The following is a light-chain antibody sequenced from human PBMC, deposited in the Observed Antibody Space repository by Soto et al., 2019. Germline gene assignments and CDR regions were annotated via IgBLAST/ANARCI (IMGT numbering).Light chain of an antibody. J-gene: IGKJ4*01. CDR2: NIF. CDR3: QLYGDSPT. V-gene: IGKV3-20*01. Sequence: IVLTQSPGTLSLSPGERATLSCRASQTVDNIFLAWFQQKPGQSPRLLIYNIFTRATGVPDRISGSGSGTDFTLTNSRLEPEDLAVYYCQLYGDSPTFAGGTKVEIK. CDR1: QTVDNIF.